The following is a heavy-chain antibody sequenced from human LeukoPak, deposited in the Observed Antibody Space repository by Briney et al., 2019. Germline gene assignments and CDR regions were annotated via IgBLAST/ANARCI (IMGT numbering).Heavy chain of an antibody. J-gene: IGHJ4*02. CDR2: IYYSGST. CDR3: ARTKEYNWPYRYYFDY. D-gene: IGHD1-20*01. Sequence: PSETLSLTCTVSGGSISSSSYFWGWIRQPPGKGREWIGSIYYSGSTYYNPSLKSRVTISVDTSKTQFSLKLSAVTAADTAVYYCARTKEYNWPYRYYFDYWGQGALVPVSS. V-gene: IGHV4-39*07. CDR1: GGSISSSSYF.